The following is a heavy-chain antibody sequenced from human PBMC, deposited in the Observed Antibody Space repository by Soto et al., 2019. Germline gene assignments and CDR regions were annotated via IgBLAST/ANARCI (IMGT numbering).Heavy chain of an antibody. D-gene: IGHD2-2*01. V-gene: IGHV4-59*08. CDR1: GGSISSYY. CDR3: ARRSLPDDAFDI. CDR2: IYYSGST. Sequence: SETLSLTCTVSGGSISSYYWSWIRQPPGKGLEWIGYIYYSGSTNYNPSLKSRVTISVDTSKNQFSLKLSSVTAADTAVYYCARRSLPDDAFDIWGQGTMVTVSS. J-gene: IGHJ3*02.